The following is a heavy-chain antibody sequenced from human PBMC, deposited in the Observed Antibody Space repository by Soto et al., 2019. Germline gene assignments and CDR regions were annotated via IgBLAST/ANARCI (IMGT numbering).Heavy chain of an antibody. CDR3: ARGATSTTYYYDSSGYLIPPLI. CDR2: INPSGGST. Sequence: ASVKVSCKASGYTFTGYYMHWVRQAPGQGLEWMGIINPSGGSTSYAQKFQGRVTMTRDTSTSTVYMELSSLRSEDTAVYYCARGATSTTYYYDSSGYLIPPLIWGQGTMVTVSS. CDR1: GYTFTGYY. J-gene: IGHJ3*02. D-gene: IGHD3-22*01. V-gene: IGHV1-46*01.